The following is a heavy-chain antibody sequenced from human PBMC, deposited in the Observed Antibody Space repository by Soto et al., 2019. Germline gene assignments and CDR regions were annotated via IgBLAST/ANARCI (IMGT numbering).Heavy chain of an antibody. CDR2: IYPGDSDT. V-gene: IGHV5-51*01. J-gene: IGHJ6*02. Sequence: GESLKISCKGSGCSFTSYWIGWVRQMPGKGLEWMGIIYPGDSDTRYSPSFQGQVTISADKSISTAYLQWSSLKASDTAMYYCAGSLWFGEYYYGMDVWGQGTTVTVSS. CDR1: GCSFTSYW. CDR3: AGSLWFGEYYYGMDV. D-gene: IGHD3-10*01.